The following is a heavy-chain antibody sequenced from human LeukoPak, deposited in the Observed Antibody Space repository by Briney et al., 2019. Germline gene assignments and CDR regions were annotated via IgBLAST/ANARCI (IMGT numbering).Heavy chain of an antibody. CDR2: IYFSGGT. CDR3: ARLRGTNDFDY. D-gene: IGHD3-16*01. J-gene: IGHJ4*02. CDR1: GDSISSSNCY. V-gene: IGHV4-39*01. Sequence: SETLSLTCTVSGDSISSSNCYWGWIRQPPGKGLEWIGSIYFSGGTYYNASLKSRVTISVDTSKNQFSLKLSSVTAADTAVYYCARLRGTNDFDYWGQGTLVTVSS.